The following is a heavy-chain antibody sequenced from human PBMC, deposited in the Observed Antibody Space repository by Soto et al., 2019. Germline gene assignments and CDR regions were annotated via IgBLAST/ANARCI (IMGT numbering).Heavy chain of an antibody. CDR1: GYTFTSYA. Sequence: ASVKVSCKASGYTFTSYAMHWVRQAPGQRLEWMGWINAGNGNTKYSQKFQGRVTITRDTSASTAYMELSSLRSEDTAVYYCARDYDILTGFDPWGQGTLVTVSS. CDR3: ARDYDILTGFDP. CDR2: INAGNGNT. J-gene: IGHJ5*02. D-gene: IGHD3-9*01. V-gene: IGHV1-3*01.